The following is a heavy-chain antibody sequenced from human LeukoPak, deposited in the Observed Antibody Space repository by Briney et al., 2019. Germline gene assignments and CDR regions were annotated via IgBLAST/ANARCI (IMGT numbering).Heavy chain of an antibody. Sequence: NPSETLSLTCTVSGGSISSGGYYWSWIRQHPGKGLEWIGYIYYSGSTYYNPSLKSRVTISVDTSKNQFSLKLSSVTAADTAVYYCARDPRDGYNLPYYFDYWGQGTLVTVSS. D-gene: IGHD5-24*01. CDR3: ARDPRDGYNLPYYFDY. CDR2: IYYSGST. CDR1: GGSISSGGYY. V-gene: IGHV4-31*03. J-gene: IGHJ4*02.